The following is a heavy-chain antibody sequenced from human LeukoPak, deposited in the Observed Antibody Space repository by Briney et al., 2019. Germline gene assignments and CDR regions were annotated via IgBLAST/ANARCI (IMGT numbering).Heavy chain of an antibody. CDR2: TNTNTGNP. V-gene: IGHV7-4-1*02. CDR1: GYTFTSYA. CDR3: ARATKAGKFPYYMDV. D-gene: IGHD6-19*01. Sequence: ASVKVSCKASGYTFTSYAMNWVRQAPGQGLEWMGWTNTNTGNPTYAQGFTGRFVFSLDTSVSTAYLQISSLKAEDTAVYYCARATKAGKFPYYMDVWGKGTTVTVSS. J-gene: IGHJ6*03.